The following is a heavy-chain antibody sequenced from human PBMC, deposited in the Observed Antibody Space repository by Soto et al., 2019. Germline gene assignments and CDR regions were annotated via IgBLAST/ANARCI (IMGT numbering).Heavy chain of an antibody. CDR3: ARSNGDYGDY. CDR2: IYYSGCT. V-gene: IGHV4-59*01. Sequence: QVQLQGSGPGLLKPSETLSLTCTVSGDSISNYYWSWIRQPPGKGLEWLGAIYYSGCTNYNPSLKSRVTISVDTSKNQFSLMLSSVTDADTAVYDFARSNGDYGDYWSQLSLVTVTS. CDR1: GDSISNYY. J-gene: IGHJ4*02. D-gene: IGHD4-17*01.